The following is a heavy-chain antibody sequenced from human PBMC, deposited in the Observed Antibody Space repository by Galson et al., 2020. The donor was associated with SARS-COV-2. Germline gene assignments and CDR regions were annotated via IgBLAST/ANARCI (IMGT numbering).Heavy chain of an antibody. J-gene: IGHJ4*02. CDR1: GFTFSIYG. D-gene: IGHD6-19*01. V-gene: IGHV3-30*18. CDR3: AKGPWYSSGWYQGAFDY. CDR2: ISYDGSNK. Sequence: GGSLRLSCAASGFTFSIYGMHWVRQAPGKGLEWVAVISYDGSNKYYADSVKGRFTISRDNSKNTLYLQMNSLRAEDTAVYYCAKGPWYSSGWYQGAFDYWGQGTLVTASS.